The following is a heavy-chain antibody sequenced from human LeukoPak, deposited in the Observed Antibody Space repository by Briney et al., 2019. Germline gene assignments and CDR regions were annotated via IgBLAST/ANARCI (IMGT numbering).Heavy chain of an antibody. D-gene: IGHD6-19*01. J-gene: IGHJ4*02. V-gene: IGHV3-15*01. CDR1: GFTFSNAW. CDR3: TTDWIAVAGTDY. CDR2: IKSKTDGRTT. Sequence: PGGSLRLSCAASGFTFSNAWMSWVRQAPGKGLEWVGRIKSKTDGRTTDYAAPVKGRFTISRDDSKNTLYLQMNSLKTEDTAVYYCTTDWIAVAGTDYWGQGTLVTVSS.